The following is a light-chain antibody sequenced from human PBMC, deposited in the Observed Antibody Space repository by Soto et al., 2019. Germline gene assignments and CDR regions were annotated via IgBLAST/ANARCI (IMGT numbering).Light chain of an antibody. CDR1: TGAVTSGYY. V-gene: IGLV7-43*01. Sequence: QAVVTQESSLTVSPGGTVTLTCASSTGAVTSGYYPNWFQQKPGQAPRALIYSTSDKYSWTPARFSGSLLGGKAALTLSGVQPEDEAEYYCLLYYGGTQDVVFGGGIKLTVL. CDR2: STS. CDR3: LLYYGGTQDVV. J-gene: IGLJ2*01.